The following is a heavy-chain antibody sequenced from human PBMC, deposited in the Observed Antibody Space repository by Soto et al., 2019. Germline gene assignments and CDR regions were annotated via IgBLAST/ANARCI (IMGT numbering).Heavy chain of an antibody. J-gene: IGHJ6*02. V-gene: IGHV3-43*01. Sequence: GGPLRLSCAASGFTFDDYTMHWVRQAPGKGLEWVSLISWDGGSTYYADSVKGRFTISRDNSKNSLYLQMNSLRTEDTALYYCAKDLRPAAGFYYYGMDVWGQGTTVTVSS. CDR2: ISWDGGST. D-gene: IGHD6-13*01. CDR3: AKDLRPAAGFYYYGMDV. CDR1: GFTFDDYT.